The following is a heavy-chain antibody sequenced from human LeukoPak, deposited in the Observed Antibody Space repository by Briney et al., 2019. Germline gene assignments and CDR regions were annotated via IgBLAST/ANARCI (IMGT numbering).Heavy chain of an antibody. CDR3: ARQTGHDVLDY. CDR1: GGTFSSYA. V-gene: IGHV1-69*13. J-gene: IGHJ4*02. D-gene: IGHD1-1*01. Sequence: ASVTVSCKASGGTFSSYAISWVRQAPGQGLEWMGGIIPIIGTANYAQKFQGRVTITADESTSTAYMELSSLRSEDTAVYYCARQTGHDVLDYWGQGTLVTVSS. CDR2: IIPIIGTA.